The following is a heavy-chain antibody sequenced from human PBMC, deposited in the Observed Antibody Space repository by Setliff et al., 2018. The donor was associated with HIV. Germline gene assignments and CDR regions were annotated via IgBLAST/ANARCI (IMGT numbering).Heavy chain of an antibody. CDR1: GGSLISGGYY. J-gene: IGHJ5*02. CDR3: ARDLTSNSNCFDP. CDR2: VYYTGKT. D-gene: IGHD4-4*01. Sequence: TLSLTCSVSGGSLISGGYYWSWIRQHPGKGLEWIGYVYYTGKTYYNPSLESRISTSVDTSKNQFSLKLTSVTAADTAIYYCARDLTSNSNCFDPWGQGILVTVSS. V-gene: IGHV4-31*03.